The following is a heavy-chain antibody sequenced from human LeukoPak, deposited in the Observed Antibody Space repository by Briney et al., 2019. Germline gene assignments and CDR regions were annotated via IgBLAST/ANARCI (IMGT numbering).Heavy chain of an antibody. V-gene: IGHV3-66*01. Sequence: GGSLRLSCAASGFTVSSNYMSWVRQAPGKGLEWVSVIYSGGSTYYADSVKGRFTISRDNSKNTLYLQMNSLRAEDTAVYYCARDRSIAASDYWGQGTLVTVSS. CDR2: IYSGGST. J-gene: IGHJ4*02. CDR3: ARDRSIAASDY. CDR1: GFTVSSNY. D-gene: IGHD6-25*01.